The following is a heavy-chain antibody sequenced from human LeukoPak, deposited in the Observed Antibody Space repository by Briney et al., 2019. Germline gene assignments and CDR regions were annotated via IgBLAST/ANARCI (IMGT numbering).Heavy chain of an antibody. Sequence: PSETLSLTCAVSGYSISSGYYWGWIRQPPGKALEWIGSIYHSGSTYYNPSLKSRVTISVDTSKNQFSLKLSSVTAADTAVYYCAYWGSGGFDYWGQGTLVTVSS. CDR2: IYHSGST. J-gene: IGHJ4*02. CDR3: AYWGSGGFDY. CDR1: GYSISSGYY. D-gene: IGHD7-27*01. V-gene: IGHV4-38-2*01.